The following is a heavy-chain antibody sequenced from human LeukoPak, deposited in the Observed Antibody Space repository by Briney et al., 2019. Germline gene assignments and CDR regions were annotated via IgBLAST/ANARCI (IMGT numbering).Heavy chain of an antibody. V-gene: IGHV3-21*01. Sequence: GGSLRLSCVASGFTFSTYDMNWVRQAPGKGLEWVSAITSTSNHINYADSVKGRFTISRDSANNSLYLQMNSLRAEDTAVYYCARVYSANGYGSGYYDYWGQGTLVTVPS. CDR3: ARVYSANGYGSGYYDY. CDR2: ITSTSNHI. CDR1: GFTFSTYD. J-gene: IGHJ4*02. D-gene: IGHD3-10*01.